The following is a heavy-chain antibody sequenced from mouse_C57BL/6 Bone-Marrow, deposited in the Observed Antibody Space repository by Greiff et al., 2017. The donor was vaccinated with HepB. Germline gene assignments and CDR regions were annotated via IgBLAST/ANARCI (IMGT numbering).Heavy chain of an antibody. CDR2: IYPRSGNT. CDR3: ALSSQAWFAY. J-gene: IGHJ3*01. D-gene: IGHD3-1*01. CDR1: GYTFTSYG. V-gene: IGHV1-81*01. Sequence: VKLMESGAELARPGASVKLSCKASGYTFTSYGISWVKQRTGQGLEWIGEIYPRSGNTYYNEKFKGKATLTADKSSSTAYMELRSLTSEDSAVYFFALSSQAWFAYWGQGTLVTVSA.